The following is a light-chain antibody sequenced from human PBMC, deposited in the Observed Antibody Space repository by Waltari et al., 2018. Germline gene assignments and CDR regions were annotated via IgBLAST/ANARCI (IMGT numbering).Light chain of an antibody. Sequence: ESVLTQPPGTLCLCTGERATLFCRARQSVNWYLAWYQQPPRQPPRLLIYDTSNRATGIPAWCSGSGSKTVSILTISLLEADSSAVYYQQQRRNWPLTFGGGTKVEIK. V-gene: IGKV3-11*01. J-gene: IGKJ4*01. CDR2: DTS. CDR3: QQRRNWPLT. CDR1: QSVNWY.